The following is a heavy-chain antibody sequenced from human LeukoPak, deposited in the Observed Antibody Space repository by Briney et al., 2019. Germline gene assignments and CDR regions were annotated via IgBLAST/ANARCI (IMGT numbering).Heavy chain of an antibody. CDR1: GYSFTSYW. Sequence: GESLKISCKGSGYSFTSYWIGWVRQMPGKGLEWMGIIYPGDSDTRYSPSFQGQVTISADKSISTACLQWSSLKASDTAMYYCSRHEWRGSYPELDYWVQGTLVTVSS. V-gene: IGHV5-51*01. CDR2: IYPGDSDT. J-gene: IGHJ4*02. CDR3: SRHEWRGSYPELDY. D-gene: IGHD1-26*01.